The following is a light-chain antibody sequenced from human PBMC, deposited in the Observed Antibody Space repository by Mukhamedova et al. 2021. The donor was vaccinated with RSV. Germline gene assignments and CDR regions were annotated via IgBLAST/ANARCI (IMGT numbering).Light chain of an antibody. CDR1: QSVSSN. CDR2: GAS. CDR3: QQYNNWPGT. V-gene: IGKV3-15*01. Sequence: LSCRASQSVSSNLAWYQQKPGQAPRLLIYGASTRATGIPARFSGSGSGTEFTLTISSMQSEDFAVYYCQQYNNWPGTFGQGTKV. J-gene: IGKJ1*01.